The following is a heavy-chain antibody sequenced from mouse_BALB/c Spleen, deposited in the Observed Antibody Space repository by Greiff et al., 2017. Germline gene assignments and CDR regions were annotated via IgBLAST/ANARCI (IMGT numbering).Heavy chain of an antibody. CDR1: GFSLTSYG. CDR2: IWAGGST. CDR3: ARIYYDYDYAMDY. J-gene: IGHJ4*01. D-gene: IGHD2-4*01. Sequence: QVQLQQSGPGLVAPSQSLSITCTVSGFSLTSYGVHWVRQPPGKGLEWLGVIWAGGSTNYNSALMSRLSISKDNSKSQVFLKMNSLQTDDTAMYYCARIYYDYDYAMDYWGQGTSVTVSS. V-gene: IGHV2-9*02.